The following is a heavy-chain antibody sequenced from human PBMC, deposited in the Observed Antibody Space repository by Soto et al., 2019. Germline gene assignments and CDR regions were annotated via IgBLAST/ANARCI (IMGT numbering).Heavy chain of an antibody. CDR2: ISGGGGST. V-gene: IGHV3-23*01. J-gene: IGHJ4*02. D-gene: IGHD3-10*01. CDR1: GFTFSAYA. CDR3: AKGRGFNYYGSGAYYFDY. Sequence: PGGSLRLSCAASGFTFSAYAMNWVRQAPGKGLEWVSTISGGGGSTYYADSVKGRFTISRDNSKNTLYLQMNSLRAEDTAVYYCAKGRGFNYYGSGAYYFDYWGQGTLVTVSS.